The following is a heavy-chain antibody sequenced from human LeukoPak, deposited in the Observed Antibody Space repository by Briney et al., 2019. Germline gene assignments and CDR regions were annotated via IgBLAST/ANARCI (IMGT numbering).Heavy chain of an antibody. Sequence: PGRSLRLSCAASGFTFSSYAMHWVRQAPGKGLERVALISYDGSNKYYAGSVKGRFTISRDNSKNTLYLQMNSLRAEDTAVYYCAREPPGMVATGEYDYWGQGTLVTVSS. CDR3: AREPPGMVATGEYDY. CDR1: GFTFSSYA. D-gene: IGHD5-12*01. V-gene: IGHV3-30*04. CDR2: ISYDGSNK. J-gene: IGHJ4*02.